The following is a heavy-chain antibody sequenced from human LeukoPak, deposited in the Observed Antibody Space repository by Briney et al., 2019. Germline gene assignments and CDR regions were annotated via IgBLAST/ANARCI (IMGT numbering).Heavy chain of an antibody. V-gene: IGHV1-18*01. J-gene: IGHJ4*02. CDR1: GYTFTSYG. Sequence: GASVKVSCKASGYTFTSYGISWVRQAPGQGLEWMGWISAYNGNTNYAQKLQGRVTMTTDTSTSTAYMELRSLRSDDTAVYYCARDFARSYTPGSGFRHYFDYWGQGTLVTVSS. D-gene: IGHD3-3*01. CDR3: ARDFARSYTPGSGFRHYFDY. CDR2: ISAYNGNT.